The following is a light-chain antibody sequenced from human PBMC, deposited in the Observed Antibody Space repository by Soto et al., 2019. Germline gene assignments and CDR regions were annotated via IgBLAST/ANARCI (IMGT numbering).Light chain of an antibody. CDR2: EVS. J-gene: IGLJ2*01. CDR1: SRDVGGYNY. V-gene: IGLV2-14*01. CDR3: SSYTGSSTLL. Sequence: QSALTQPASVSGSPGQSITISGTGTSRDVGGYNYVSWYHQHPGKAPKLMIYEVSNWPSGVSNRFSGSKSGKTASLTISGLQAEDEGDYYCSSYTGSSTLLFGGGTKLTVL.